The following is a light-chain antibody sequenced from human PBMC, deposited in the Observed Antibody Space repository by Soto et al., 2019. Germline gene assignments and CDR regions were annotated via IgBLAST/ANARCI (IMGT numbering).Light chain of an antibody. CDR3: QHYNDYSRV. V-gene: IGKV1-5*03. CDR1: QSVDTW. CDR2: RAS. Sequence: DIQMTQSPSTLSASIGDTVTITCRTSQSVDTWLAWYQHKAGKAPKLLIYRASSLATGVPSRFSGRGSGTAFTLTITSLQPDDFATYYCQHYNDYSRVFGQGTQVEIK. J-gene: IGKJ1*01.